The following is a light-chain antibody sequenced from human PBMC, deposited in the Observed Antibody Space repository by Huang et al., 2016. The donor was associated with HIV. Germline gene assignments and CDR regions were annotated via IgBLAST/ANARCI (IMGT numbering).Light chain of an antibody. CDR1: QSVSTY. CDR3: HQRANWPLGT. V-gene: IGKV3-11*01. CDR2: DAS. Sequence: EIVLTQSPATLSLSPGERATLSCRASQSVSTYLAWYQQKPGQAPRILIYDASNGAPGIPARFSGRGSETDFTLTISSLEPEDFAVYYCHQRANWPLGTFGQGTKVEIK. J-gene: IGKJ1*01.